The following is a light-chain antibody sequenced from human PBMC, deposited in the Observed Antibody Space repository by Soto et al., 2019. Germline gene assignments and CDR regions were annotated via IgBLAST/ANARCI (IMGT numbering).Light chain of an antibody. Sequence: EILLTQSPGTLSLSPGERATLSCRASQSINNNYSAWYQQKRGQASPLLIYGASSRATGIPDRFSGSGSGTDFTLTISRLEPEDFAVYYCQQYGGSPRTFGQGTKVEIK. CDR2: GAS. CDR1: QSINNNY. J-gene: IGKJ1*01. CDR3: QQYGGSPRT. V-gene: IGKV3-20*01.